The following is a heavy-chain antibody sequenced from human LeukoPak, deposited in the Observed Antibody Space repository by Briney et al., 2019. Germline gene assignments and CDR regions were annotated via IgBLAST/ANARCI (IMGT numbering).Heavy chain of an antibody. Sequence: SETLSLTSTVSGGSISSSSYYWGWIRQPPGKGLEWIGSIYYSGSTYYNPSLKSRVTISVDTSKNQFSLKLSSVTAADTAVYYCASEPRYSSSYFFDPWGQGTLVTVSS. D-gene: IGHD6-13*01. CDR2: IYYSGST. V-gene: IGHV4-39*01. J-gene: IGHJ5*02. CDR3: ASEPRYSSSYFFDP. CDR1: GGSISSSSYY.